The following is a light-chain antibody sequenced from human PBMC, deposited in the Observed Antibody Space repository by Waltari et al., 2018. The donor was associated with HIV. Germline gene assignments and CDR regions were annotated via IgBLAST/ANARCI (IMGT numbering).Light chain of an antibody. CDR3: QQSYSTPWT. Sequence: DIRMTQSPSSLSASVGDRVSMTCRASQSIDTYLNWYQQTPGKAPKVLIYGASTLQSGVPSRFSGSGSGTDFTLTISSLQPEDFASYYCQQSYSTPWTFGQGTKVEIK. V-gene: IGKV1-39*01. CDR1: QSIDTY. J-gene: IGKJ1*01. CDR2: GAS.